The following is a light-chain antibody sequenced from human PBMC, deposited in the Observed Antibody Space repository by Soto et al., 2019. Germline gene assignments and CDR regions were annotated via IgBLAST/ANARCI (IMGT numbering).Light chain of an antibody. J-gene: IGKJ1*01. Sequence: DIQMTQSPSSLSASVGDRVTITCRASQSISSYLNWYQQKPGKAPKLLIYAASSLQSGVTLRFSGSGSGTDFTLTIRSLQPEDFATYYCQQSYSTPRTFGQGTKVEIK. CDR1: QSISSY. V-gene: IGKV1-39*01. CDR2: AAS. CDR3: QQSYSTPRT.